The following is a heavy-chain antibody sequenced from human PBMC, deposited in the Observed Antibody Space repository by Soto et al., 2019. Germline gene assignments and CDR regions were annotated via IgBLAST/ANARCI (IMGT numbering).Heavy chain of an antibody. D-gene: IGHD2-21*02. CDR3: ARYIVVVTATYAFDI. CDR2: ISYDGSNK. J-gene: IGHJ3*02. V-gene: IGHV3-30-3*01. CDR1: GFTFSSYA. Sequence: GGSLRLSYAASGFTFSSYAMHWVRQAPGKGLEWVAVISYDGSNKYYADSVKGRFTISRDNSKNTLYLQMNSLRAEDTAVYYCARYIVVVTATYAFDIWGQGTMVTVSS.